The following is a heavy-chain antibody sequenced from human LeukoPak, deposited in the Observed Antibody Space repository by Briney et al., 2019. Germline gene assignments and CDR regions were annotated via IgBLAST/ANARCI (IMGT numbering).Heavy chain of an antibody. CDR2: ISWNSGSI. CDR1: GFTFDDYA. D-gene: IGHD5-24*01. V-gene: IGHV3-9*01. CDR3: AKAKSGWLQFWNSYFDY. J-gene: IGHJ4*02. Sequence: GGSLRLSCAASGFTFDDYAMHWVRQAPGKGLEWVSGISWNSGSIGYADSVKGRFTISRDNAKNSLYLQMNSLRAEDTALYYCAKAKSGWLQFWNSYFDYWGQGTLVTVSS.